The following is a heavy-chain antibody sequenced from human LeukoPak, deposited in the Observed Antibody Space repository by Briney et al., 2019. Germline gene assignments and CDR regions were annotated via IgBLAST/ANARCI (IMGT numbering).Heavy chain of an antibody. CDR2: IYYSGST. CDR3: ARDRFIAAAEGAFDI. D-gene: IGHD6-13*01. V-gene: IGHV4-59*01. CDR1: GGSISSYY. Sequence: PSETLSLTCTVSGGSISSYYWSWIRQPPGKGLEWIGYIYYSGSTNYNPSLKSRVTISVDTSKNQFSLKLSSVTAADTAVYYCARDRFIAAAEGAFDIWGQGTMVTVSS. J-gene: IGHJ3*02.